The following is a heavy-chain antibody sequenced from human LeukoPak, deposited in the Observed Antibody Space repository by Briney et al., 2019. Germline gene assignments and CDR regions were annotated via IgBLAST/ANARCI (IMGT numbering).Heavy chain of an antibody. CDR2: INHGGYT. CDR1: GGSLSGDY. D-gene: IGHD3-10*01. Sequence: SETLSLTCAVYGGSLSGDYWSWIRQPPGKGLEWIGEINHGGYTNYNPSLKSRVTISVDTSKNQFSLKPSSVTAADTAVYYCARGFGNVRGVAWGQGTLVTVSS. CDR3: ARGFGNVRGVA. V-gene: IGHV4-34*01. J-gene: IGHJ5*02.